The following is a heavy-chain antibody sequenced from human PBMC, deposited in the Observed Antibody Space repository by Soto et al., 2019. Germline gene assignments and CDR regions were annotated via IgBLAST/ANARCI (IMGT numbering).Heavy chain of an antibody. D-gene: IGHD3-9*01. J-gene: IGHJ3*02. Sequence: SETLSLTCTVSGGSISSSSYYWGWIRQPPGKGLEWIGSIYYSGSTYYNPSLKSRVTISVDTSKNQFSLKLSSVTAADTAVYYCARHAYYDILTGHNDAFDIWGQGTMVTVS. CDR1: GGSISSSSYY. CDR3: ARHAYYDILTGHNDAFDI. V-gene: IGHV4-39*01. CDR2: IYYSGST.